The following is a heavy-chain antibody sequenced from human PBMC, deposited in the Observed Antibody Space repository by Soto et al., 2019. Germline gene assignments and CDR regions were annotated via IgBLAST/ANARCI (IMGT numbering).Heavy chain of an antibody. Sequence: EVQLVETGGGWIQPGGSLKLSCAASGFTVSSTYMSWVRQAPGKGLEWVSVLYGGGTTYYAGSVKGRFTISRDNSENTLYLQLDSLRAEDTAVYYCARHPPTRSGPTALDYWGQGALVTVSS. CDR3: ARHPPTRSGPTALDY. J-gene: IGHJ4*02. CDR2: LYGGGTT. D-gene: IGHD1-26*01. V-gene: IGHV3-53*02. CDR1: GFTVSSTY.